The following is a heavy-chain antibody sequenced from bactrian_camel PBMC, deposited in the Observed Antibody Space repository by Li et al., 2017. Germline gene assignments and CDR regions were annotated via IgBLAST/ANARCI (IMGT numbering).Heavy chain of an antibody. CDR2: IGRDGST. D-gene: IGHD2*01. J-gene: IGHJ6*01. V-gene: IGHV3S63*01. CDR1: GFTFDDAD. CDR3: NIRQCLALTDT. Sequence: HVQLVESVGGSVQAGETLRLSCTASGFTFDDADMGWYRQALGKERELVSLIGRDGSTKYGDNVIGRFTITLDTAKPAVYLQMNSLKPEDTATYYCNIRQCLALTDTWSQGTQVTVS.